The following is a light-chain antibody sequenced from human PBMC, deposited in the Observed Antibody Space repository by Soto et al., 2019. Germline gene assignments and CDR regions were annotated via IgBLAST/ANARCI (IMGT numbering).Light chain of an antibody. J-gene: IGLJ2*01. CDR3: QTWGTDSVV. CDR1: SGHSSYA. V-gene: IGLV4-69*02. Sequence: QSALTQSPSASASLGASVKLTCTLSSGHSSYAIAWHQQQPEKGPRYLMKLNSDGSHFKGDGIPDRFSGSSSGAERYLTISSLQSEDEADYYCQTWGTDSVVFGGGTKVTVL. CDR2: LNSDGSH.